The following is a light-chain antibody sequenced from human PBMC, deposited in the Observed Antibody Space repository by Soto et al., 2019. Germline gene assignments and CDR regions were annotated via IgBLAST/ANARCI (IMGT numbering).Light chain of an antibody. CDR1: SSDIGGYDY. CDR2: DVS. CDR3: SSYPSSSSPYV. J-gene: IGLJ1*01. V-gene: IGLV2-14*03. Sequence: QSALTQPASVSGSPGQSITISCTGTSSDIGGYDYVSWYQHHPGKAPKLMIYDVSRRPSGVSNRFSGSKSGNTASLTISGLQAEDEADYYCSSYPSSSSPYVFGTGTKVTVL.